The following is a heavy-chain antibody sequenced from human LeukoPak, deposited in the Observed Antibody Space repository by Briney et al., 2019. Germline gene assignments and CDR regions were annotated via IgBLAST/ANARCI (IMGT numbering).Heavy chain of an antibody. CDR3: ARGPYYDFWSGYYKGYYYYYYMDV. CDR2: MNPNRGNT. J-gene: IGHJ6*03. V-gene: IGHV1-8*01. D-gene: IGHD3-3*01. CDR1: GYTFTSYD. Sequence: ASVKVSCKASGYTFTSYDINWVRQATGQGREWMGWMNPNRGNTGYVQKLQGRVTMTRNTSISTAYMELSSLRSEDTAVYYCARGPYYDFWSGYYKGYYYYYYMDVWDKGTTVTVSS.